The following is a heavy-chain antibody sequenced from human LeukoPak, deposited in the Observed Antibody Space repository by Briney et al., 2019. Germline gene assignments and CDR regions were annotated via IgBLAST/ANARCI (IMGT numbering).Heavy chain of an antibody. V-gene: IGHV3-23*01. J-gene: IGHJ4*02. Sequence: GGTLRLSCAASGFTFSSYGMSWVRQAPGKGLEWVSAISGSGGSTNYADSVKGRFTISRDNSKNTLYLQMNSLRAEDTAVYYCAKDRGRGYSYGSSGDYWGQGTLVTVSS. CDR1: GFTFSSYG. D-gene: IGHD5-18*01. CDR3: AKDRGRGYSYGSSGDY. CDR2: ISGSGGST.